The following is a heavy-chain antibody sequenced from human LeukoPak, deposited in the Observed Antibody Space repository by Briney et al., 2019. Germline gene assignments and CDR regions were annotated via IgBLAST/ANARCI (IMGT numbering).Heavy chain of an antibody. D-gene: IGHD4-17*01. J-gene: IGHJ4*02. CDR2: ISYDGSNK. CDR3: ARMTAVTSRFDY. Sequence: GGSLRLSCAASGFTFSSYSMNWVRQAPGKGLEWVAVISYDGSNKYYADSVRGRFTISRDNSKNTLYLQMNSLRAEDTAVYYCARMTAVTSRFDYWGQGTLVTVSS. V-gene: IGHV3-30*03. CDR1: GFTFSSYS.